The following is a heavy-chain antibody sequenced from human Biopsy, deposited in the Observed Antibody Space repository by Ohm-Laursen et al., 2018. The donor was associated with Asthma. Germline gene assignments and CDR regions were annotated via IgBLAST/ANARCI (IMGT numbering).Heavy chain of an antibody. V-gene: IGHV3-30*18. J-gene: IGHJ4*02. CDR1: GFTFSSYG. CDR2: ISYDGSNK. Sequence: SLRLSCAASGFTFSSYGMHWVRQAPGKGLEWVAVISYDGSNKYYADSVKGRFTISRDNSKNALYLQMNSLRAEDTAVYYCAKDVGWELPQYYFDYWGQGTLVTVSS. CDR3: AKDVGWELPQYYFDY. D-gene: IGHD1-26*01.